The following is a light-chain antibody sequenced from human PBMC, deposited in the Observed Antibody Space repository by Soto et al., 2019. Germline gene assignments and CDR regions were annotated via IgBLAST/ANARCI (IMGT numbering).Light chain of an antibody. Sequence: QSVLTQPASVSGSPGQSITISCTGTSSDVGLYDYVSWYQQHPGKAPQLMIYAVSNRPSGVSNRFYASKSGNTASLFISGLQAEDEADYYCSSYTSDRSYVFGYGIKVTV. CDR1: SSDVGLYDY. CDR2: AVS. V-gene: IGLV2-14*01. J-gene: IGLJ1*01. CDR3: SSYTSDRSYV.